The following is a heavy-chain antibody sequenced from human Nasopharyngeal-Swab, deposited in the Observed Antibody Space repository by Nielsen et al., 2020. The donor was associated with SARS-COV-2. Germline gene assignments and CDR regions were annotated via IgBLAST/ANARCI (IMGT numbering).Heavy chain of an antibody. Sequence: GESLTISCAASGFTFSTYNMNWVRQAPGKGLEWVSSISSSSTYIYYADSVKGRFTISRDSAQSSLFLQMNSLRAEDTAVYYCARPRGGWAFDIWGQGTMVTVSS. D-gene: IGHD3-16*01. CDR3: ARPRGGWAFDI. CDR1: GFTFSTYN. V-gene: IGHV3-21*01. J-gene: IGHJ3*02. CDR2: ISSSSTYI.